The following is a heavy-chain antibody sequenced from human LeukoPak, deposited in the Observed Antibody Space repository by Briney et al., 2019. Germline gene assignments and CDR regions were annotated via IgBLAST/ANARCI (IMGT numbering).Heavy chain of an antibody. CDR1: GYTFTNYD. CDR3: ARGRFDYGSGSYSLFDY. Sequence: ASVKVSCKASGYTFTNYDINWVLQATGQGLEWMGWMNPNSGNTGYAQKFQGRVTMTRNTSISTAYMELSSLRSEDTAVYYCARGRFDYGSGSYSLFDYWGQGTLVAVSS. V-gene: IGHV1-8*01. J-gene: IGHJ4*02. CDR2: MNPNSGNT. D-gene: IGHD3-10*01.